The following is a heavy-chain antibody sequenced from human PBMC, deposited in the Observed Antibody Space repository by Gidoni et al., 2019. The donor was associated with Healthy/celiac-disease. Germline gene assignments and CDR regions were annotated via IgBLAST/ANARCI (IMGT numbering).Heavy chain of an antibody. CDR1: GFPFTRYA. J-gene: IGHJ4*02. Sequence: EVQLLVSGGGLVQPGGSLRPSCAASGFPFTRYAMSWARQAPGKGLEWVRAIGGSGGRTNYADSVKGRFTISRDNSKNTLYLQMNSVRAEDTAVYYCAKGTGYGGLVYYFDYWGQGTLVTVSS. V-gene: IGHV3-23*01. CDR2: IGGSGGRT. D-gene: IGHD5-12*01. CDR3: AKGTGYGGLVYYFDY.